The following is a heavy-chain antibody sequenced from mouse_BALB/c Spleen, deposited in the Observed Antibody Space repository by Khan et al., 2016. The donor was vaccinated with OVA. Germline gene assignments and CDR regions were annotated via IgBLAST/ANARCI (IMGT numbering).Heavy chain of an antibody. Sequence: EVELVESGPGLVKPSQSLSLTCTVTGYSITSDYAWNWIRQFPGNKLEWMGYISSSGSTNYNPALKSRISITRDTSKNQYFRQLNSVTTENTATYYCARDGSRYNYAMDYGGQGTSVTVSS. V-gene: IGHV3-2*02. D-gene: IGHD2-3*01. J-gene: IGHJ4*01. CDR3: ARDGSRYNYAMDY. CDR1: GYSITSDYA. CDR2: ISSSGST.